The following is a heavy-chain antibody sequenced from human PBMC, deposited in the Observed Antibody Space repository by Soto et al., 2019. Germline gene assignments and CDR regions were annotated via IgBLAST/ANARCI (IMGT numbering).Heavy chain of an antibody. J-gene: IGHJ4*02. Sequence: QVQLVESGGGVVQPGRSLRLSCAASGFTFSSYVMHWVRQAPGKGLAWVALISYDGSDKYYADSVKGRFTISRDNSKNTLYLQMNSLRVEDTAVYYCGAGQYFSDYWGQGTLVTVSS. D-gene: IGHD6-13*01. CDR1: GFTFSSYV. V-gene: IGHV3-30*03. CDR2: ISYDGSDK. CDR3: GAGQYFSDY.